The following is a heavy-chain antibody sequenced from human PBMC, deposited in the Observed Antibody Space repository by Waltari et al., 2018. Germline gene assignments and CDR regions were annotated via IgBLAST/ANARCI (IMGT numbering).Heavy chain of an antibody. CDR3: ITVAVAGTLYFQH. V-gene: IGHV3-73*02. Sequence: EVQLVESGGGLVQPGGSLKLSCAASVFPFSGSHRTLVRPCSGKGLEWVGRIRSKANSYATAYAASVKGRFTISRDDSKNTAYLQMNSLKTEDTAVYYCITVAVAGTLYFQHWGQGTLVTVSS. J-gene: IGHJ1*01. CDR2: IRSKANSYAT. CDR1: VFPFSGSH. D-gene: IGHD6-19*01.